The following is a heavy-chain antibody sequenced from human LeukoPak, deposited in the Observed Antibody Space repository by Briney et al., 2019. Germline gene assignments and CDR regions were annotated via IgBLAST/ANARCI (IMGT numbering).Heavy chain of an antibody. J-gene: IGHJ4*02. CDR2: IYPGDSDT. V-gene: IGHV5-51*01. D-gene: IGHD4-17*01. CDR3: ARGGLPGNYGDYAVGDFDY. CDR1: GYSFTSYW. Sequence: GESLKISCKGLGYSFTSYWIGWWGQMLGKGLEGRGVIYPGDSDTSYSTSFKGGVTISGAKSIGPASLQWSSLKASDTAMYYCARGGLPGNYGDYAVGDFDYWGQGTLVTVSS.